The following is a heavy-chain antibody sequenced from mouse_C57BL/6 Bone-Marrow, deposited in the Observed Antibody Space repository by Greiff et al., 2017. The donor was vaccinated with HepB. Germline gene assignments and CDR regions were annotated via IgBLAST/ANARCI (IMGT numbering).Heavy chain of an antibody. CDR1: EYDFPSHD. Sequence: EVQVVESGGGLVQPGESLKLSCESNEYDFPSHDMSWVRKTPEQRLELVAAINSDGGSTYYPDTMERRFIISRDNTKKTLYLQMSSLRSEDTALYYCARPLLTAAWFAYWGQGTRVTVSA. D-gene: IGHD6-1*01. V-gene: IGHV5-2*01. CDR3: ARPLLTAAWFAY. J-gene: IGHJ3*01. CDR2: INSDGGST.